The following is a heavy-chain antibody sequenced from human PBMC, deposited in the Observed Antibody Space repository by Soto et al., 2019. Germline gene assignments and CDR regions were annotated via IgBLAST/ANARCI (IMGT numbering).Heavy chain of an antibody. Sequence: ELQLVESGGGLVQRGGSLRLSCAASGFTFSSYNINWVRQAPGKGLEWVSYISSSSSSIYYADSVKGRFTISRDNAKNSLYLQMNRLRDEDTAVYYCAREGSSSSSVDYWGQGTLVTVSS. CDR2: ISSSSSSI. CDR1: GFTFSSYN. CDR3: AREGSSSSSVDY. V-gene: IGHV3-48*02. D-gene: IGHD6-6*01. J-gene: IGHJ4*02.